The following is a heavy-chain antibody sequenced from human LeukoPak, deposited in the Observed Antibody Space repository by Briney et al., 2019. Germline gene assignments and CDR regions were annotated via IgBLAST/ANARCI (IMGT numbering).Heavy chain of an antibody. V-gene: IGHV3-23*01. CDR3: ARGSYGDYDY. J-gene: IGHJ4*02. CDR1: GFTFSSYA. CDR2: IGRGGTT. D-gene: IGHD4-17*01. Sequence: PGGSLRLSCEASGFTFSSYAMSWIRQAPEKGLEWVSAIGRGGTTYYPDSVKGRFTISRDNSKNTLFLQMNSLRADDTAVYFCARGSYGDYDYWGQGTLVTVSS.